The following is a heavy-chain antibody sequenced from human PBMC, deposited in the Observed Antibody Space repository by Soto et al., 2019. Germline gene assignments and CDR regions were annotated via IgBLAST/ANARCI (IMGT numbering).Heavy chain of an antibody. J-gene: IGHJ5*02. V-gene: IGHV1-18*01. CDR1: GYTFTSYG. CDR3: ASFGCSSTSCLNNWFDP. CDR2: ISAYNGNT. D-gene: IGHD2-2*01. Sequence: GASVKVSCKASGYTFTSYGISWVRQAPGQGLEWMGWISAYNGNTNYAQKLQGRVTMTTDTSTSTAYMELRSLRSDDTAVYYCASFGCSSTSCLNNWFDPWGQGTLVTVSS.